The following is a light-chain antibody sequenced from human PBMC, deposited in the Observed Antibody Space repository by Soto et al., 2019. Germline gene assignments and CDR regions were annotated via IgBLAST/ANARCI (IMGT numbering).Light chain of an antibody. Sequence: QSVLNPPASVSWSPGQSITISCTGTSSDIGGYNYVSWYQQHPGKAPQLMIYDVSNRPSGLSNRFSGSKSGNTASLTISGLQAEDAADYYCSSYTTISTVVFGGGTKVTVL. CDR3: SSYTTISTVV. J-gene: IGLJ2*01. CDR2: DVS. V-gene: IGLV2-14*03. CDR1: SSDIGGYNY.